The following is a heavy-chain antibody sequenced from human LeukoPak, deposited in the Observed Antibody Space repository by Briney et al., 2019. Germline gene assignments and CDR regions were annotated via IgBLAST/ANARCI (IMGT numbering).Heavy chain of an antibody. CDR3: ARSSGGDYFDY. CDR2: IGGSGGST. CDR1: GFTFSSYG. Sequence: GGSLRLSCAASGFTFSSYGMSWVRQAPGKGLEWVSAIGGSGGSTYYADSVKGRFTISRDNAKNSLYLQMNSLRAEDTAVYYCARSSGGDYFDYWGQGTLVTVSS. J-gene: IGHJ4*02. V-gene: IGHV3-23*01. D-gene: IGHD2-21*01.